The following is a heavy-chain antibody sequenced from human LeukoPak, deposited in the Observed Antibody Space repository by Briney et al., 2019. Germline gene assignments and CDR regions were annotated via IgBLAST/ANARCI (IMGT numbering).Heavy chain of an antibody. CDR1: GYTFNNYY. V-gene: IGHV1-46*02. CDR2: INPSGGST. D-gene: IGHD3-22*01. Sequence: ASVKVSCKASGYTFNNYYMHWVRQAPGQGLEWMGIINPSGGSTSYAQKFQGRVTMTRDTSTSTVYMELSSLRSEDTAVYYCARAGRSYDSSGYDHLFDYWGQGTLVTVSS. J-gene: IGHJ4*02. CDR3: ARAGRSYDSSGYDHLFDY.